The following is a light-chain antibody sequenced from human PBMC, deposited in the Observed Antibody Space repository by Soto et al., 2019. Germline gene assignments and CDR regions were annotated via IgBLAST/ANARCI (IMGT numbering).Light chain of an antibody. V-gene: IGKV3-20*01. CDR2: GAS. J-gene: IGKJ2*01. CDR3: HQYGNSPYT. Sequence: ETVLTQSPGTLSLSPGERATLSCRASPRVSSRLFAWVQQPPCLAPRLLIFGASSRAPGIPDRFSGSGSGTDFTLSISRLEPEDFAVYYCHQYGNSPYTFGQGTKLEIK. CDR1: PRVSSRL.